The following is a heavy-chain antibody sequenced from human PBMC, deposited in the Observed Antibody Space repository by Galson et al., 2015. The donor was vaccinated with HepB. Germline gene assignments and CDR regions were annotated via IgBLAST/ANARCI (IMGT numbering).Heavy chain of an antibody. V-gene: IGHV1-2*02. CDR3: ARDQGEYQLLPYDY. CDR1: GYTFTGYY. Sequence: SVKVSCKASGYTFTGYYMHWVRQAPGQGLEWMGWINPNSGGTNYAQKFQGRVTMTRDTSISTAYMELSRLRSDDTAVYYCARDQGEYQLLPYDYWGQGTLVTVSS. CDR2: INPNSGGT. D-gene: IGHD2-2*01. J-gene: IGHJ4*02.